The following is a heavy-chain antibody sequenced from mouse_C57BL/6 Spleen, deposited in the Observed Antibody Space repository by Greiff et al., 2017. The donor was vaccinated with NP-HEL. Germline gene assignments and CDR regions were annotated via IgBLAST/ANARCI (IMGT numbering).Heavy chain of an antibody. V-gene: IGHV1-59*01. Sequence: QVQLQQPGAELVRPGTSVKLSCKASGYTFTGYWMHWVKQRPGQGLEWIGVIDPSDSYTTYNQKFQGKATLTVDTSSSTAYMQLSSLTSEDSAVYDCARRGTAQATRYFDVWGTGTTVTVSS. CDR1: GYTFTGYW. J-gene: IGHJ1*03. D-gene: IGHD3-2*02. CDR2: IDPSDSYT. CDR3: ARRGTAQATRYFDV.